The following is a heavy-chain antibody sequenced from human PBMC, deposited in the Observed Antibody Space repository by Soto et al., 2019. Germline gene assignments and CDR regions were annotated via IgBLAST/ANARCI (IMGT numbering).Heavy chain of an antibody. D-gene: IGHD6-19*01. CDR3: ARRHLAVAVSPWFDP. Sequence: QVTLKESGPVLVKPTETLTLRCTVSGLSITDSEMGVSWIRQPPGQPLEWLAHIDSSGEKSYRTFLKSRLAISKDTSKGQIVITMTNMDPADTATYYCARRHLAVAVSPWFDPWGQGIPVTVSS. J-gene: IGHJ5*02. V-gene: IGHV2-26*01. CDR2: IDSSGEK. CDR1: GLSITDSEMG.